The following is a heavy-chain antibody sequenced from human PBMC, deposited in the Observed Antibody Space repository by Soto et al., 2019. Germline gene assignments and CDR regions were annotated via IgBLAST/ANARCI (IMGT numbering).Heavy chain of an antibody. CDR1: GFTFSDYY. J-gene: IGHJ5*02. CDR2: ISSSSSYT. V-gene: IGHV3-11*06. CDR3: ARAAGIEWELLFDP. D-gene: IGHD1-26*01. Sequence: GSLRLSCAASGFTFSDYYMSWIRQAPGKGLEWVSYISSSSSYTNYADSVKGRFTISRDNAKNSLYLQMNSLRAEDTAVYYCARAAGIEWELLFDPWGQGTLVTVSS.